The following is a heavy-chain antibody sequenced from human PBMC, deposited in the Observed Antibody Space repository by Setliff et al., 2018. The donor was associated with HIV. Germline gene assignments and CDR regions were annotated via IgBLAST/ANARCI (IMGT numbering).Heavy chain of an antibody. CDR2: INMYTANP. CDR1: GYTVTTYA. CDR3: ARDRYGASFDS. J-gene: IGHJ4*02. D-gene: IGHD3-16*02. V-gene: IGHV7-4-1*02. Sequence: ASVKVSCKASGYTVTTYAINWVRQAPGQGLEWMGWINMYTANPSYAQGFTGRFVFSLDTSVSTAYLQISSLEAEDTALYYCARDRYGASFDSWGQGTLVTSPQ.